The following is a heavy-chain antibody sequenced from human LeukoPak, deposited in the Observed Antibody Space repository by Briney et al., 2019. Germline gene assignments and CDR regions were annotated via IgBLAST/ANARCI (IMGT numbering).Heavy chain of an antibody. CDR3: ARARRVGATIAYDY. D-gene: IGHD1-26*01. CDR2: ISFDGSNK. CDR1: GFTFSTSP. Sequence: GRSLRLSCAASGFTFSTSPIHWVRQAPGKGLEWVALISFDGSNKYYADSVKGRFTISRDNAKNSLYLQMNSLRAEDTAVYYCARARRVGATIAYDYWGQGTLVTVSS. V-gene: IGHV3-30-3*01. J-gene: IGHJ4*02.